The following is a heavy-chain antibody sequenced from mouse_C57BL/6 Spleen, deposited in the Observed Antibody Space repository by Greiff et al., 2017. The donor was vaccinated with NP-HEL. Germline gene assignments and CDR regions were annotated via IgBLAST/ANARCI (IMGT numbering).Heavy chain of an antibody. CDR2: IYPGDGDT. V-gene: IGHV1-80*01. CDR1: GYAFSSYW. D-gene: IGHD2-4*01. Sequence: LQESGAELVKPGASVKISCKASGYAFSSYWMNWVKQRPGKGLEWIGQIYPGDGDTNYNGKFKGKATLTADKSSSTAYMQLSSLTSEDSAVYFCAREDYDGGAWFAYWGQGTLVTVSA. CDR3: AREDYDGGAWFAY. J-gene: IGHJ3*01.